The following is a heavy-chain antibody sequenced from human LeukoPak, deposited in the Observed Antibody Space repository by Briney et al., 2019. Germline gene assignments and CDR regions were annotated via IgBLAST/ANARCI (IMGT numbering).Heavy chain of an antibody. Sequence: GGSLRLSCAASGFSFSTYAMNWVRQAPGKGLEWLSYISGSSNTIYYADSVKGRFTVSRDNAKNSLHLQMNSLRAEDTALYYCAKDGSGSSWWYFDYWGQGTLVTVSS. V-gene: IGHV3-48*04. CDR2: ISGSSNTI. CDR3: AKDGSGSSWWYFDY. J-gene: IGHJ4*02. D-gene: IGHD6-13*01. CDR1: GFSFSTYA.